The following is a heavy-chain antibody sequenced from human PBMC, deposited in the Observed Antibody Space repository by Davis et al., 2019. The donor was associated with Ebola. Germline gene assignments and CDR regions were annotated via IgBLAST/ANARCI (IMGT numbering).Heavy chain of an antibody. Sequence: GESLKISCAASGFTFSSYWMSWVRQAPGKGLEWVANIKQDGSEKYYVDSVKGRFTISRDNSKNTLYLQMNSLRAEDTAVYYCARGPGYSSSWYEGWFDPWGQGTLVTVSS. CDR3: ARGPGYSSSWYEGWFDP. V-gene: IGHV3-7*01. CDR1: GFTFSSYW. CDR2: IKQDGSEK. J-gene: IGHJ5*02. D-gene: IGHD6-13*01.